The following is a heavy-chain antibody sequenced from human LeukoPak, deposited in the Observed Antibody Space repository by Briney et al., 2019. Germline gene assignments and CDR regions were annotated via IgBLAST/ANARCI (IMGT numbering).Heavy chain of an antibody. J-gene: IGHJ5*02. CDR2: MDPKTGNT. V-gene: IGHV1-8*01. Sequence: ASVKVSCKVSGNSFVEYDINWVRQVPGQGLEWMGWMDPKTGNTGYAQKFEGRVTLTREPYGYTAFMELTSLRSEDTAVYYCARPPRTSGWYLNCFDTWGQGTLVTVSS. D-gene: IGHD6-19*01. CDR3: ARPPRTSGWYLNCFDT. CDR1: GNSFVEYD.